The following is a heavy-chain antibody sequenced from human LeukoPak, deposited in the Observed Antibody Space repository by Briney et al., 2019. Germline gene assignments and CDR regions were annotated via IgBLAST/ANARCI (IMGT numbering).Heavy chain of an antibody. V-gene: IGHV3-23*01. CDR3: AKVPLFDWLSSQPYFDY. Sequence: PGGSLRLSCAASGFTFSSYAMSWVRQAPGKGLEWVSTLSGTGFSTYYADSVKGRFTISRDNSKNTLYLQMNSLKAEDTAVYYCAKVPLFDWLSSQPYFDYWGQGTLVTVSS. D-gene: IGHD3-9*01. J-gene: IGHJ4*02. CDR1: GFTFSSYA. CDR2: LSGTGFST.